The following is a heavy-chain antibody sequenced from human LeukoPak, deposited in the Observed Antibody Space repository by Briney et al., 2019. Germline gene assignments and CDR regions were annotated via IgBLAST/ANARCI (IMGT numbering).Heavy chain of an antibody. J-gene: IGHJ5*02. D-gene: IGHD6-6*01. CDR1: GGSISSYC. CDR2: IYYSGST. CDR3: ARVPEEYSSSWFDP. Sequence: SETLSLTRTVSGGSISSYCWSWIRQPPGKGLEWRGYIYYSGSTNYNPSLKSRVTISVDTSKNQFSLKLSSVTAADTAVYYCARVPEEYSSSWFDPWGQGTLVTVSS. V-gene: IGHV4-59*01.